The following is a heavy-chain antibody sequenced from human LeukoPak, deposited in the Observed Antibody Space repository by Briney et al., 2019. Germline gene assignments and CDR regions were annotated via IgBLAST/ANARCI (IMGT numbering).Heavy chain of an antibody. CDR2: IYSSGST. J-gene: IGHJ6*02. D-gene: IGHD6-13*01. CDR3: ARSGYSSSWYPQGDYYYYGMDV. V-gene: IGHV4-4*09. Sequence: PSETLSLTCTVSGGSISSYYWSWIRQPPGKGLEWIGFIYSSGSTNYNPSLKGRVTISVDTSKNQFSLKLSSVTAADTAVYYCARSGYSSSWYPQGDYYYYGMDVWGQGTTVTVSS. CDR1: GGSISSYY.